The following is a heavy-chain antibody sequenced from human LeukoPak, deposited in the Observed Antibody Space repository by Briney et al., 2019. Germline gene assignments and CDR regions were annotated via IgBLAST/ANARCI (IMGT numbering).Heavy chain of an antibody. CDR2: ICQSGST. J-gene: IGHJ4*02. Sequence: SETLSLTCTVSGYSISSIHCWGWIRQPPGKGLEWIGNICQSGSTNYNPSLKSRVTISVDTSKNQFSLKLSSVTAADTAVYYCAMGVFLADFNYWGQGTLVTVSS. CDR1: GYSISSIHC. CDR3: AMGVFLADFNY. D-gene: IGHD3-16*01. V-gene: IGHV4-38-2*02.